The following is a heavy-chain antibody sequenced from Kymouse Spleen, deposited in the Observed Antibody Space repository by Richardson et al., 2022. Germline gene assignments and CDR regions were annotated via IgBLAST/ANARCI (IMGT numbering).Heavy chain of an antibody. CDR3: AREVYYYGSGSYRAHYYYYGMDV. J-gene: IGHJ6*02. Sequence: EVQLVESGGGLVKPGGSLRLSCAASGFTFSSYSMNWVRQAPGKGLEWVSSISSSSSYIYYADSVKGRFTISRDNAKNSLYLQMNSLRAEDTAVYYCAREVYYYGSGSYRAHYYYYGMDVWGQGTTVTVSS. CDR2: ISSSSSYI. D-gene: IGHD3-10*01. CDR1: GFTFSSYS. V-gene: IGHV3-21*03.